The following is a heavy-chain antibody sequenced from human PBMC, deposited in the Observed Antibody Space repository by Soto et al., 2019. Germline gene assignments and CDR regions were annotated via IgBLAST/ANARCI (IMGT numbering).Heavy chain of an antibody. V-gene: IGHV1-69*01. CDR1: GGTFVSQG. CDR3: ARGAMANFDY. Sequence: SVKVSCNASGGTFVSQGISWARQAPGQGLEWMGGFIAMLGTPTYAKKVQGRATISADESLTSSYLELRSLRSEDTGVYFCARGAMANFDYWGQGTVVTVSS. D-gene: IGHD5-18*01. CDR2: FIAMLGTP. J-gene: IGHJ4*02.